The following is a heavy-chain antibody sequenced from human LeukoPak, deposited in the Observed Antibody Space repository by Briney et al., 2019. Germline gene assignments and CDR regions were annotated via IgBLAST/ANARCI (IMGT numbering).Heavy chain of an antibody. CDR1: GFTFSSYS. CDR3: ASSFLLWFGELLGQNYYGMDV. CDR2: ITSSSSTI. V-gene: IGHV3-48*01. J-gene: IGHJ6*02. D-gene: IGHD3-10*01. Sequence: GGSLRLSCAASGFTFSSYSMNWVRQAPGKGLEWLSYITSSSSTIFYADSVKGRFTISRDNSKNTLYLQMNSLRAEDTAVYYCASSFLLWFGELLGQNYYGMDVWGQGTTVTVSS.